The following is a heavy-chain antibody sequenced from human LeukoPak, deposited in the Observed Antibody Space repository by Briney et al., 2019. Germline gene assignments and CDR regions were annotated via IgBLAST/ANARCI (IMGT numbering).Heavy chain of an antibody. J-gene: IGHJ4*02. Sequence: SETLSLTCTLSGGSISSSSYYSGWIRPPPGKGLEWIGRIYYSGRTYYIPSRKSRVTISVDTSKNQFSLKLSSVTAADTAVYYCAVLNYYDSSGYLDYWGQGTLVTVSS. CDR3: AVLNYYDSSGYLDY. D-gene: IGHD3-22*01. CDR2: IYYSGRT. CDR1: GGSISSSSYY. V-gene: IGHV4-39*01.